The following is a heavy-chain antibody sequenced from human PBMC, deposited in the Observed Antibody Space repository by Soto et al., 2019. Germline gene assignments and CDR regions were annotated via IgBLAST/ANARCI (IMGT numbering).Heavy chain of an antibody. V-gene: IGHV4-30-2*05. J-gene: IGHJ4*02. CDR1: GGSISSGGYS. Sequence: TLSLTCAVSGGSISSGGYSWSWIRQPPGKGLEWIGYIYHSGSTYYNPSLKSRVTISVDTSRNQFSLNLSSVTAADSAVYYCAREIMAADHFDYWGQGALVTVSS. CDR3: AREIMAADHFDY. D-gene: IGHD6-13*01. CDR2: IYHSGST.